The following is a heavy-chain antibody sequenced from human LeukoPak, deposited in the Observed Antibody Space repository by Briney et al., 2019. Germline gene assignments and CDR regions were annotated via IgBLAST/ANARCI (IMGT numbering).Heavy chain of an antibody. Sequence: GGSLRLSCAASGYTVSDKPMTWVRQAPGKGLEWVAVIWYDGSNKYYADSVKGRFTISRDNSKNTLYLQMNSLRAEDTAVYYCARDPTNTAMATFDYWGQGTLVTVSS. J-gene: IGHJ4*02. CDR3: ARDPTNTAMATFDY. V-gene: IGHV3-33*08. D-gene: IGHD5-18*01. CDR2: IWYDGSNK. CDR1: GYTVSDKP.